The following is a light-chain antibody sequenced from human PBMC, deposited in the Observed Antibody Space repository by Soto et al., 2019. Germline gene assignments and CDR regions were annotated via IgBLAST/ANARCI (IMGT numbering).Light chain of an antibody. J-gene: IGKJ3*01. CDR1: QSVSNNH. CDR3: QHYGTSFFT. V-gene: IGKV3-20*01. Sequence: ENVLTQSPGTLSLSPGERATLSCRASQSVSNNHLAWYQQKPGQAPRLLIYGASTRATGIPDRFSGSGSGTDFTLTISRLEPDDFAVFYCQHYGTSFFTFGPGTKVDIK. CDR2: GAS.